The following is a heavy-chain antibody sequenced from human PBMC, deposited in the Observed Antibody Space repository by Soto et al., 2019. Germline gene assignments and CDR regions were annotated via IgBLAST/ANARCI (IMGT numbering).Heavy chain of an antibody. CDR2: IWYDGSNK. V-gene: IGHV3-33*01. J-gene: IGHJ5*02. CDR3: ARDRNQDFWSGYYTPKWFDP. CDR1: GFTFSSYG. D-gene: IGHD3-3*01. Sequence: PGGSLRLSCAASGFTFSSYGMHWVRQAPGKGLEWVAVIWYDGSNKYYADSVKGRFTISRDNSKNTLYLQMNSLRAEDTAVYYCARDRNQDFWSGYYTPKWFDPCGQETLLTVSS.